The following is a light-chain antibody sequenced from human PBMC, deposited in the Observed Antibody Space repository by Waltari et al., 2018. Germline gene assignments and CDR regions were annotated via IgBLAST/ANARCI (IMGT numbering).Light chain of an antibody. CDR1: RSNIRTHH. V-gene: IGLV1-47*01. J-gene: IGLJ1*01. CDR3: AAWDDSPSGYV. Sequence: HSVLTQPPSAAGTPGQRVTISCSGRRSNIRTHHVSWSQQFPGRAPRLLIYYNNQRPSGVPSRFSVSKSGTSASLVISGLRSDDEANYYCAAWDDSPSGYVFGTGTEVTVL. CDR2: YNN.